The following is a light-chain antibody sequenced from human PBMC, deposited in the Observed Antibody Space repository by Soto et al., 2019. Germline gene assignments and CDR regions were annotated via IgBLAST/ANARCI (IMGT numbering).Light chain of an antibody. Sequence: EIVLTQSPATLSLSPGERASLSCRASQSVGSSLAWYQHKPGQAPRLLIYDVSNRATGIPARFSGSGSGTDFTLTIRSLEPEDFAFYYCQQCVSWPQFTFGPGTRLDI. CDR1: QSVGSS. V-gene: IGKV3-11*01. CDR3: QQCVSWPQFT. J-gene: IGKJ3*01. CDR2: DVS.